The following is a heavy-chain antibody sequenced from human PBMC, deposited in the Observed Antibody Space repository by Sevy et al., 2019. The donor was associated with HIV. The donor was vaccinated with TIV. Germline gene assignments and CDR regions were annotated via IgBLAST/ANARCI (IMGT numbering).Heavy chain of an antibody. CDR1: GFTFADYA. CDR3: TRGPRGLLWFDP. CDR2: IRSRAYGGTT. D-gene: IGHD1-26*01. J-gene: IGHJ5*02. V-gene: IGHV3-49*03. Sequence: GGSLRLSCTASGFTFADYAMSWFRQAPGKGLEWVGFIRSRAYGGTTEYAASVKGRFTISRDDSKSIAYLQMNSLKTEDTAVYYCTRGPRGLLWFDPWGQGALFTVSS.